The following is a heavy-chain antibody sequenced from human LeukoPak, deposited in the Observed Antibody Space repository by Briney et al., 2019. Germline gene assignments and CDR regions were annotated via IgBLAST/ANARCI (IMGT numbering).Heavy chain of an antibody. CDR2: IYYSGST. J-gene: IGHJ6*03. V-gene: IGHV4-39*07. CDR1: GGSISSSSYY. D-gene: IGHD3-10*01. Sequence: SETLSLTCTVSGGSISSSSYYWGWIRQPPGKGLEWIGSIYYSGSTHYNPSLKSRVTISVDTSKNQFSLKMRSVTAADTAVYYCARATMVRGTYYMDVWGKGTTVTISS. CDR3: ARATMVRGTYYMDV.